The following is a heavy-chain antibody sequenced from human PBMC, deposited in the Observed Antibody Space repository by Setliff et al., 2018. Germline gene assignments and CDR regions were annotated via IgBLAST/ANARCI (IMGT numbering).Heavy chain of an antibody. V-gene: IGHV1-2*02. J-gene: IGHJ3*02. D-gene: IGHD3-22*01. CDR2: INPNSGGT. CDR1: GYTFTDYY. Sequence: GASVKVSCKASGYTFTDYYIHWVRQAPGQGLEWMGWINPNSGGTNYAQKLQGRVTMTTDTSTSTAYMELRSLRSDDTAVYYCARDLDYQYYYETSGRDAFDIWGLGTMVTVSS. CDR3: ARDLDYQYYYETSGRDAFDI.